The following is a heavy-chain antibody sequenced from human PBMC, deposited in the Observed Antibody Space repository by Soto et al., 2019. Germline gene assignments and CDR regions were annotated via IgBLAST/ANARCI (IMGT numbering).Heavy chain of an antibody. V-gene: IGHV3-21*01. CDR3: ARFDWWGVGYYYYYMDV. CDR2: ISSSSSYI. J-gene: IGHJ6*03. Sequence: EVQLVESGGGLVKPGGSLRLSCAASGFTFSSYSMNWVRQAPGKGLEWVSSISSSSSYIYYADSVKGRFTISRDNAKNSLYLQMNSLRAEDTAVYYCARFDWWGVGYYYYYMDVWGKGTTVTVSS. CDR1: GFTFSSYS. D-gene: IGHD3-9*01.